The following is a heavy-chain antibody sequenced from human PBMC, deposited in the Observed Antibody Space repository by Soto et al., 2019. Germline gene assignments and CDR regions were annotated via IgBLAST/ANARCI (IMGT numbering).Heavy chain of an antibody. Sequence: QLQLVQSAAEVKKPGASVRVSCKAYGYPFIKYGISWIRQAPEQGLEWMGWIKVDSGYTNYAQKFQGRVTMTADTSSDPAFMELRSLRRDDTAVYFCATSYDTGFDPWGQGTLVSVSS. D-gene: IGHD3-9*01. V-gene: IGHV1-18*04. CDR3: ATSYDTGFDP. J-gene: IGHJ5*02. CDR1: GYPFIKYG. CDR2: IKVDSGYT.